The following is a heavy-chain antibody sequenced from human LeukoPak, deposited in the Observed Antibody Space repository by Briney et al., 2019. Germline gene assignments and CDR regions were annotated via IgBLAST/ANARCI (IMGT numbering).Heavy chain of an antibody. V-gene: IGHV3-33*01. D-gene: IGHD3-10*01. CDR3: ARRFTMVRGVIIDDFAFDI. J-gene: IGHJ3*02. CDR2: IWYDGSRK. Sequence: GGSLRLSCAASGFTFSRFGMHWVRQAPGNGLEWVAVIWYDGSRKYYADSVKGRFTISRDNSKNTLSLQMNSLRAEDTAVYYCARRFTMVRGVIIDDFAFDIWGQGTMVTVSS. CDR1: GFTFSRFG.